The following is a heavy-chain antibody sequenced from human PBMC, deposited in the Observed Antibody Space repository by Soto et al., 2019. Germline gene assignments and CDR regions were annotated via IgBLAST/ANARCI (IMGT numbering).Heavy chain of an antibody. V-gene: IGHV3-23*01. CDR1: GFTFSSYA. CDR2: ISGSGGST. J-gene: IGHJ4*02. D-gene: IGHD2-15*01. CDR3: ANHGGSWYYFDY. Sequence: EVQPLESGGGLVQPGGSLRLSCAASGFTFSSYAMSWVRQAPGKGLEWVSAISGSGGSTYYADSVKGRFTISRDNSKNTLYLQMNSLRAEDTAVYYCANHGGSWYYFDYWGQGTLVTVSS.